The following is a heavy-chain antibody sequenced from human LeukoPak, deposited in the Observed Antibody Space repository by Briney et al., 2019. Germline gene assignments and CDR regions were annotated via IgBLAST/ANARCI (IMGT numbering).Heavy chain of an antibody. CDR3: VRDRAEGRAWVEFDP. Sequence: SGGSLRLSCAASGFTVSSYVMSWVRQAPGKGPEWVSLVYSDGVTRYPDSVQGRFTISRDNSKNTVYLQMNNLRVEDTAVYHCVRDRAEGRAWVEFDPWGQGILVTVSS. J-gene: IGHJ5*02. CDR1: GFTVSSYV. V-gene: IGHV3-66*02. CDR2: VYSDGVT.